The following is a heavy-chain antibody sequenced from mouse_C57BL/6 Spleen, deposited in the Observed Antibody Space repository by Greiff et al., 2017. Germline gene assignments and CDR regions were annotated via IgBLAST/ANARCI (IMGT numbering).Heavy chain of an antibody. J-gene: IGHJ4*01. CDR2: IDPSDSET. CDR1: GYTFTSYW. V-gene: IGHV1-52*01. CDR3: ARRRDYYYAMDY. Sequence: VQLQQPGAELVRPGSSVKLSCKASGYTFTSYWMHWVKQRPIQGLEWIGNIDPSDSETHYNQKFKDKATLTVDKSSSTAYMQLSSLTSEDSAVYYCARRRDYYYAMDYCGQGTSVTVSS.